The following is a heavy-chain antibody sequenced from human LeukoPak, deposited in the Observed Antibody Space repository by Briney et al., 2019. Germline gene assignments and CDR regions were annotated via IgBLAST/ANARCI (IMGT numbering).Heavy chain of an antibody. CDR2: IYYSGST. D-gene: IGHD1-26*01. Sequence: KTSETLSFTCTVSGGSISSSRYYWGWIRQPPGKGLEWIGTIYYSGSTYYNPSLKSRVTISVDTSKNQFSLKLSSVTAADTAVYYCARDGSYWGQGTLVTVSS. CDR1: GGSISSSRYY. CDR3: ARDGSY. J-gene: IGHJ4*02. V-gene: IGHV4-39*07.